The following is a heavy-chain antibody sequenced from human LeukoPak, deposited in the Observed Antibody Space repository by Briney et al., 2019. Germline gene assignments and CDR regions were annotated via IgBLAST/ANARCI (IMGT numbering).Heavy chain of an antibody. V-gene: IGHV1-2*02. Sequence: AASVKVSCKASGYTFTGYYMHWVRQAPGQGLEWMGWINPNSGGTNYAQKFQGRVTMTRDTSISTAYMELSRLRSDDTAVYYCAREDEPGMVAGLDYWGQGTLVTVSS. CDR1: GYTFTGYY. CDR2: INPNSGGT. CDR3: AREDEPGMVAGLDY. D-gene: IGHD6-19*01. J-gene: IGHJ4*02.